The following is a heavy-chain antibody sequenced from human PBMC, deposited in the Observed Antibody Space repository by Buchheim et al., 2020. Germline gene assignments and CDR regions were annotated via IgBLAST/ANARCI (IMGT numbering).Heavy chain of an antibody. J-gene: IGHJ6*01. D-gene: IGHD6-13*01. CDR3: ARGDHIAAAQTYGMDV. Sequence: QVQLQQWGARLLKPSETLSLTCAVYGGSFSGFYWNWIRQPPGKGLEWMGEINHSGSTNYSPSLKSRVTLSAEQPKNHLYLQLSSVTAADTAVYYCARGDHIAAAQTYGMDVWGQGTT. CDR2: INHSGST. CDR1: GGSFSGFY. V-gene: IGHV4-34*01.